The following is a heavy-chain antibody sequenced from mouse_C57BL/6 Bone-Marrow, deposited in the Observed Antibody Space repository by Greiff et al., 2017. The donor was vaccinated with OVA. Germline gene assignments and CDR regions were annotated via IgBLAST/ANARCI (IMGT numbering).Heavy chain of an antibody. CDR3: AREGFMTTVVATDAFDY. Sequence: QVQLQQPGAELVKPGASVKLSCKASGYTFTSYWMHWVKQRPGRGLERIGRFDPNSGGTKYNEKFKSKATLTVDKPSSTAYMRLSSLTSEDYAVYYCAREGFMTTVVATDAFDYWGQGTTLTVSS. CDR2: FDPNSGGT. D-gene: IGHD1-1*01. J-gene: IGHJ2*01. V-gene: IGHV1-72*01. CDR1: GYTFTSYW.